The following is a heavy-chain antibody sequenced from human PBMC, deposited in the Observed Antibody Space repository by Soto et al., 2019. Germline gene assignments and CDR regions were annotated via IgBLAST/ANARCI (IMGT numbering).Heavy chain of an antibody. CDR3: ARGKRWLQPPPFDY. J-gene: IGHJ4*02. V-gene: IGHV1-69*13. Sequence: GASVKVSCKASGGTFSIYAIIWVRQAPGQGLEWMGGIIPIFGTANYAQKFQGRVTITADESTSTAYMELSSLRSEDTAVYYCARGKRWLQPPPFDYWGQGTLVTVS. D-gene: IGHD5-12*01. CDR2: IIPIFGTA. CDR1: GGTFSIYA.